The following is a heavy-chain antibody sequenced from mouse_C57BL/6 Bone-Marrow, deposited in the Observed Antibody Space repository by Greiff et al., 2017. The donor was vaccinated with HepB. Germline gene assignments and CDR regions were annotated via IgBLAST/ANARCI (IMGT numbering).Heavy chain of an antibody. V-gene: IGHV3-6*01. J-gene: IGHJ4*01. CDR3: ARDRVLRYLYYAMDY. D-gene: IGHD1-1*01. Sequence: EVKLEESGPGLVKPSQSLSLTCSVTGYSITSGYYWNWIRQFPGNKLEWMGYISYDGSNNYNPSLKNRISITRDTSKNQFFLKLNSVTTEDTATYYCARDRVLRYLYYAMDYWGQGTSVTVSS. CDR2: ISYDGSN. CDR1: GYSITSGYY.